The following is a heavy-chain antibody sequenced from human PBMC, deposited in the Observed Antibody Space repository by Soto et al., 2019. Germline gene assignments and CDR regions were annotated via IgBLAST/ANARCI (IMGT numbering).Heavy chain of an antibody. D-gene: IGHD1-26*01. CDR1: GIIFSSYA. J-gene: IGHJ4*02. CDR2: ISGRGSGK. V-gene: IGHV3-23*01. Sequence: EVQLLESGGNLVHPGGSLRLSCEVSGIIFSSYAMGWVRQAPGKGLEWVSTISGRGSGKYYADSVKCRFTISRDTSKNALYVQMNMLTSENTATYSCAKGRLTGGSYTFDSWGQGTSGTVSA. CDR3: AKGRLTGGSYTFDS.